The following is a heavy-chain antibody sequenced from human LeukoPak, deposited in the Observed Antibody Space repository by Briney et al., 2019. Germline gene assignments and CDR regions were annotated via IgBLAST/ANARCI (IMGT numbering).Heavy chain of an antibody. D-gene: IGHD3-22*01. CDR2: ISGRGGNT. J-gene: IGHJ5*01. CDR3: ATGYSDSLRSPLDS. V-gene: IGHV3-23*01. Sequence: GGSLRLSCAASGLTFNNYALTWLRQAPGKGLEWVSSISGRGGNTYYADSVKGRFTISRDDSKNTLFLQMNSLRAEDTAVYYCATGYSDSLRSPLDSWGEGTLLTVSS. CDR1: GLTFNNYA.